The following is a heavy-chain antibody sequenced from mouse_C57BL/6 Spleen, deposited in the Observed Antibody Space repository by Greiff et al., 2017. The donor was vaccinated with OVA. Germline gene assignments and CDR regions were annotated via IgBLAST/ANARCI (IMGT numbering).Heavy chain of an antibody. CDR2: IYPGSGNT. CDR1: GYTFTGYC. D-gene: IGHD4-1*01. V-gene: IGHV1-55*01. Sequence: QVQLQQPGAELVKPGASVKLSCKASGYTFTGYCITWVKQRPGQGLEWIGEIYPGSGNTNYNEKFKGKATLTAETSSSTAYMQLSSLTSEDSAVYYCASGGERRLTGYLDDWGQGTTVTVSS. CDR3: ASGGERRLTGYLDD. J-gene: IGHJ2*01.